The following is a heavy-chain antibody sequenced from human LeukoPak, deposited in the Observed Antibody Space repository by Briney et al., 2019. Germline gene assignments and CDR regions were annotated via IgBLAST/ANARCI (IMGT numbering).Heavy chain of an antibody. CDR2: ISDGGSTT. J-gene: IGHJ4*02. CDR3: ARGASGYSYG. CDR1: GFTFSSYW. Sequence: GGSLRLFCAASGFTFSSYWMHWVRQAPGKGLVWVSRISDGGSTTTYADSVKGRFTISRDNAKNTLYLQMNSLRAEDTAVYYCARGASGYSYGWGQGTLVTVSS. D-gene: IGHD5-18*01. V-gene: IGHV3-74*01.